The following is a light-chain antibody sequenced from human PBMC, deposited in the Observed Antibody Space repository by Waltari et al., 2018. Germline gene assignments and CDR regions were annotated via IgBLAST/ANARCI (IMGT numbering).Light chain of an antibody. CDR1: QYVINN. CDR3: QEYDSLPIT. V-gene: IGKV1-5*03. CDR2: KAS. Sequence: IQMTQSPSTLPASVGDRVTITCRASQYVINNFAWFQQKPGKAPKVLIHKASRLESGVPSRFSGSGFGTEFILSISSLQPDEFATYYCQEYDSLPITFGGGTKVEIK. J-gene: IGKJ4*01.